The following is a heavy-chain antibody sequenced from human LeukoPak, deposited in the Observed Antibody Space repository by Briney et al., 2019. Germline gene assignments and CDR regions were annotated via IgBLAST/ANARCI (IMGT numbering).Heavy chain of an antibody. Sequence: GGSLRLSCAASGFTFSSYSMNWVRQTPGKGLEWVSSISSSSSYIYYADSVKGRFTVSRDNSKNTLYLQMNSLRAEDTAVYYCAKDEESNSWSLFDFRGQGTLVTVSS. V-gene: IGHV3-21*04. CDR2: ISSSSSYI. J-gene: IGHJ4*02. D-gene: IGHD4-11*01. CDR3: AKDEESNSWSLFDF. CDR1: GFTFSSYS.